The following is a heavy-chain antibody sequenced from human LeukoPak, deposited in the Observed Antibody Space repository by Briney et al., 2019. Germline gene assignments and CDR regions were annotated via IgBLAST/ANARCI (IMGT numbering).Heavy chain of an antibody. CDR3: ARGSYSSSGGYYFDY. CDR2: ISYDGSNK. CDR1: GFTFSSYA. V-gene: IGHV3-30-3*01. J-gene: IGHJ4*02. D-gene: IGHD6-13*01. Sequence: PGGSLRLSCAASGFTFSSYAMHWVRQAPGKGLEWVAVISYDGSNKYYADSVKGRFTISRDNSKNTLYLQMNSLRAEDTAVYYCARGSYSSSGGYYFDYWGQGTLVTVSS.